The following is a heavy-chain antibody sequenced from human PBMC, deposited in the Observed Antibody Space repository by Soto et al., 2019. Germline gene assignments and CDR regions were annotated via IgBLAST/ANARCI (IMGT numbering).Heavy chain of an antibody. CDR3: ARIAVAGTRFDY. Sequence: SETLSLTCAVYGGSFSGYYWTWIRQPPGTGLEWIGEINHSGSTNYNPSLKSRVTISVDKSKNQFSLNLSSVTAADTAVYYCARIAVAGTRFDYWGQGTLVTVSS. V-gene: IGHV4-34*01. D-gene: IGHD6-19*01. CDR2: INHSGST. J-gene: IGHJ4*02. CDR1: GGSFSGYY.